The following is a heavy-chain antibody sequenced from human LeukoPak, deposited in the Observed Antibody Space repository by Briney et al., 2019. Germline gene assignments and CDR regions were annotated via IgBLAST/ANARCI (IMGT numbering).Heavy chain of an antibody. J-gene: IGHJ5*02. CDR2: IYYSGGT. V-gene: IGHV4-59*01. D-gene: IGHD6-13*01. CDR3: ARWGAAAPLGFDP. CDR1: GGSISSYY. Sequence: SETLSLTCTVSGGSISSYYWSWIRQPPGKGLEWIGYIYYSGGTNYNPSLKSRVTISVDTSKNQFSLKLSSVTAADTAVYYCARWGAAAPLGFDPWGQGTLVTVSS.